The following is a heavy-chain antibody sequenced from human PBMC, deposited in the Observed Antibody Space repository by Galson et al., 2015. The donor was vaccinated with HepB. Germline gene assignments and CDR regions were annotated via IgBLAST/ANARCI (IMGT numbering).Heavy chain of an antibody. J-gene: IGHJ4*02. V-gene: IGHV3-23*01. Sequence: SLRLSCAASGFTFSSYAMTWVRQAPGEGLEWVSAISSSGGSTYYADSVKGRFTISRDNSRNTLYLQMNSLRAEDTAVYYCANTKGQDFWSGYYTGVFDYWGQGTLVTVSS. CDR2: ISSSGGST. CDR1: GFTFSSYA. D-gene: IGHD3-3*01. CDR3: ANTKGQDFWSGYYTGVFDY.